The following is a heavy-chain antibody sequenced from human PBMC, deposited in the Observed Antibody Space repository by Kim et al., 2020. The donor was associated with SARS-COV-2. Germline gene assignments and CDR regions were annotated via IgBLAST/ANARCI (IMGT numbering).Heavy chain of an antibody. J-gene: IGHJ5*02. CDR2: IKPDGSGT. D-gene: IGHD2-8*01. V-gene: IGHV3-7*01. Sequence: GGSLRLSCAASGFTFRTSWMTWVRQAPGKGLECVASIKPDGSGTYYVDSVKGRFTVSRDNTENSLYLQMNSLRVDDTALYYCTRHMLWSFDPWGQGTLVTVSS. CDR1: GFTFRTSW. CDR3: TRHMLWSFDP.